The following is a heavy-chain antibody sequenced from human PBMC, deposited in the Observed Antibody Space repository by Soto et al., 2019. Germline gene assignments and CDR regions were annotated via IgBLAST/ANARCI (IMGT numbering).Heavy chain of an antibody. V-gene: IGHV3-30-3*01. CDR1: GFTFSSYA. CDR3: ARERKDRNYGGNSGALDI. CDR2: TSYDGSNK. D-gene: IGHD4-17*01. J-gene: IGHJ3*02. Sequence: GGSLRLSCAASGFTFSSYAMHWVRQAPGKGLEWVAVTSYDGSNKYYADSVKGRFTISRDNSKNTLYLQMNSLRAEDTAVYYCARERKDRNYGGNSGALDIWGQGTMVTVSS.